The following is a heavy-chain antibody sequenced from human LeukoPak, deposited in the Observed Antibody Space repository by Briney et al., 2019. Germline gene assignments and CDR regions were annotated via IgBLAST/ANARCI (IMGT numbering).Heavy chain of an antibody. CDR1: GFSFSSYS. CDR3: ARGVVVVVAATSNWFDP. CDR2: ISYDGSNE. Sequence: GGSVRLSCAASGFSFSSYSMNWVRQAPGKGLEWVAVISYDGSNENYADSVKGRFTISRDNSKNTLYLQMNSLRAEDTAVYYCARGVVVVVAATSNWFDPWGQGTLVTVS. V-gene: IGHV3-30*03. J-gene: IGHJ5*02. D-gene: IGHD2-15*01.